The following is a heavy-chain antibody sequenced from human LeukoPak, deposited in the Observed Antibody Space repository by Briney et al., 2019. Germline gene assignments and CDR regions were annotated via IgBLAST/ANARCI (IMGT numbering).Heavy chain of an antibody. CDR1: GFTFSSYG. CDR2: ISGSGGST. V-gene: IGHV3-23*01. D-gene: IGHD6-19*01. Sequence: GGSLRLSCAASGFTFSSYGMSWVRQAPGKGLEWVSAISGSGGSTYYADSVKGRFTISRDNSKNTLYLQMNSLRAEDTAVYYCAKLGVAGIYYYYYYMDVWGKGTTVTISS. CDR3: AKLGVAGIYYYYYYMDV. J-gene: IGHJ6*03.